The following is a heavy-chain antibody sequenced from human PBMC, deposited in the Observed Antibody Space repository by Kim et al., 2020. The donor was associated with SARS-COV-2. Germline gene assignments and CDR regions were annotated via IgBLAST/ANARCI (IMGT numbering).Heavy chain of an antibody. CDR1: GFTLSGNG. CDR2: MGGGGKPT. Sequence: GGSLRLSCAVSGFTLSGNGMSWFRQAPGKGLEWVANMGGGGKPTYYADSVTGRFTVSRDVSKKTLYLQMNSLRVDDTAVYFCAGHGSSSYSGQVTHGTV. J-gene: IGHJ4*02. CDR3: AGHGSSSY. V-gene: IGHV3-23*01. D-gene: IGHD2-2*01.